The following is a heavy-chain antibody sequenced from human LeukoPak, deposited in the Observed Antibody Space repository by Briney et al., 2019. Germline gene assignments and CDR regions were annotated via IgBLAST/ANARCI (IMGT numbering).Heavy chain of an antibody. J-gene: IGHJ5*02. CDR1: GGTFSSYA. CDR2: IIPIFGTA. Sequence: SVKVSCKASGGTFSSYAISCVRQAPGQGLEWMGGIIPIFGTANYAQKFQGRVTITADESTSTAYMELSSLRSEDTAVYYCARALEHNWNSENWFDPWGQGTLVTVS. V-gene: IGHV1-69*13. CDR3: ARALEHNWNSENWFDP. D-gene: IGHD1-7*01.